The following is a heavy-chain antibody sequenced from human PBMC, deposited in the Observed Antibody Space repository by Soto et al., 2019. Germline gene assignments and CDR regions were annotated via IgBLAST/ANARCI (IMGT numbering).Heavy chain of an antibody. Sequence: QVQLVESGGGLVKPGGSLRLSCAASGFAFSNSYMNWIRQAPGKGLEWVSYISSSGTNIYYADPVKGRFTVSRDNARNSLYLQMNSLRAEDTAVYYCARDEIVALADWGQGILVTVSS. CDR3: ARDEIVALAD. D-gene: IGHD5-12*01. J-gene: IGHJ4*02. V-gene: IGHV3-11*01. CDR1: GFAFSNSY. CDR2: ISSSGTNI.